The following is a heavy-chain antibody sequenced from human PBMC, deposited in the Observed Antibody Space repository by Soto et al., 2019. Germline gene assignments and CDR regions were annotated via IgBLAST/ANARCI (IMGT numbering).Heavy chain of an antibody. CDR1: GYTFTSYG. D-gene: IGHD1-26*01. V-gene: IGHV1-18*01. CDR2: INAYNGNT. CDR3: ARAHGTYSTHYCFGH. J-gene: IGHJ4*02. Sequence: QVPLVQSGVEVKKPGASVKVSCKASGYTFTSYGITWVRQAPGQGLEWMGWINAYNGNTNYEQKFQGRVTLTTDASTRTAYMETRSLRSDDTALYYCARAHGTYSTHYCFGHWGQGTLVSVSS.